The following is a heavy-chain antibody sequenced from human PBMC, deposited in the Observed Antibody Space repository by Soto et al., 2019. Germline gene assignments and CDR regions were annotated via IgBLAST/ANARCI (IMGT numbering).Heavy chain of an antibody. Sequence: QVQLVQSGAEVKKPGASVKVSCKASGYTFTSYDINWVRQATGQGLEWMGWMNPNSGNTGYAQKFQGRVTMTRNTSXSXXYMELSSLRSEDTAVYYCARGPKTEEYSSSPDFDYWGQGTLVTVSS. CDR2: MNPNSGNT. V-gene: IGHV1-8*01. CDR3: ARGPKTEEYSSSPDFDY. CDR1: GYTFTSYD. D-gene: IGHD6-6*01. J-gene: IGHJ4*02.